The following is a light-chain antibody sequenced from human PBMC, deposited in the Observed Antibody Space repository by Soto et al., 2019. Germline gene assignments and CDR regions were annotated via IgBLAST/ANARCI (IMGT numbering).Light chain of an antibody. CDR1: QGISSY. J-gene: IGKJ4*01. CDR3: QQLNSYPLT. Sequence: IQLTQYPSSLSASVGDRVTITYRASQGISSYVTWHQQKPGKAPKLLIYAASTLQSGVPSRFSGSGSVTDFTLTISSLQPEDFAIYFCQQLNSYPLTPGGGSKVYIK. V-gene: IGKV1-9*01. CDR2: AAS.